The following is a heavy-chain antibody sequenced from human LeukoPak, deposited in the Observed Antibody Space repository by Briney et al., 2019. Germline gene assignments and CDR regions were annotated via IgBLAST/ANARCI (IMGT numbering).Heavy chain of an antibody. J-gene: IGHJ4*02. CDR1: GFTFSNVW. CDR2: IKQDGSEK. V-gene: IGHV3-7*03. D-gene: IGHD3-10*01. CDR3: GRYGQVPID. Sequence: GGSLRLSCAASGFTFSNVWMSWVRQASGKGLEWVANIKQDGSEKNYVDSVKGRFTISRDNAKNSLYLQMNSLRVEDTAVYYCGRYGQVPIDWGQGTPVTVSS.